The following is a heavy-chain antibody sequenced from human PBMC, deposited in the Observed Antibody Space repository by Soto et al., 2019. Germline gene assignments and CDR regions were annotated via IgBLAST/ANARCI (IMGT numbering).Heavy chain of an antibody. CDR1: GYTFTSYG. CDR3: ARDSDSSGYYFLRLFDY. D-gene: IGHD3-22*01. CDR2: ISACNGNT. J-gene: IGHJ4*02. V-gene: IGHV1-18*01. Sequence: QVQLVQSGAEVKKPGASVKVSCKASGYTFTSYGISWVRQAPGQGLEWMGWISACNGNTNYAQKLQGRVTMTTDTSTSTAYMELRSLRSDDTAVYYCARDSDSSGYYFLRLFDYWGQGTLVTVSS.